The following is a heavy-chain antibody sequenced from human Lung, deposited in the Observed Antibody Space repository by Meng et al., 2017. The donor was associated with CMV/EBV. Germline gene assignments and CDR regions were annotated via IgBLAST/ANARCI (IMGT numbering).Heavy chain of an antibody. Sequence: ASFXVSXRAACDNFTDNYIYWGRQAPGQGLVWRGWINPNSGCTTYAQKFQGRVTMTRDTSSSTAFMVLSRLRSDDSAVYYCARVSTPGRPRSHFDSWGQGTXVTVSS. J-gene: IGHJ4*02. CDR3: ARVSTPGRPRSHFDS. V-gene: IGHV1-2*02. CDR1: CDNFTDNY. D-gene: IGHD6-6*01. CDR2: INPNSGCT.